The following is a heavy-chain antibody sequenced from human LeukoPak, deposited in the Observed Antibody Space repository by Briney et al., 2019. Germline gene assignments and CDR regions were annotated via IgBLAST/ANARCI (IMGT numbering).Heavy chain of an antibody. CDR2: ISWDGGST. V-gene: IGHV3-43D*03. J-gene: IGHJ4*02. Sequence: GGSLRLSCAASGFTFDDYAMHWVRQAPGKGLEWVSLISWDGGSTYYVDSVKGRFTISRDNSKNSLYLQMNSLRAEDTAVYYCARAVGEKALGFDYWGQGTLVTVSS. CDR3: ARAVGEKALGFDY. CDR1: GFTFDDYA. D-gene: IGHD3-10*01.